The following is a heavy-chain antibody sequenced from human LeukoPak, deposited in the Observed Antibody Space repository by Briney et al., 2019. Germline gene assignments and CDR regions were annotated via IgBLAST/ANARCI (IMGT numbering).Heavy chain of an antibody. CDR1: GFTFSSYG. CDR2: LSFDGSNK. D-gene: IGHD3-22*01. V-gene: IGHV3-30*18. Sequence: HGGSLRLSCAASGFTFSSYGMHWVRQAPGKGLEWVAVLSFDGSNKHYGDSEKGRFTISRDNSKNTLYLQMDSLRPEDTAVYYCAKVKSGSGYYSYFDYWGRGTLVIVSS. CDR3: AKVKSGSGYYSYFDY. J-gene: IGHJ4*02.